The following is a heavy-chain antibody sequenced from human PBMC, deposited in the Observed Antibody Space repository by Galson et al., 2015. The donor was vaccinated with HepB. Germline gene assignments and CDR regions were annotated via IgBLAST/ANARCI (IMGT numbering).Heavy chain of an antibody. V-gene: IGHV3-30*02. J-gene: IGHJ4*02. D-gene: IGHD1-26*01. CDR1: GFAFRNYG. Sequence: SLRLSCAASGFAFRNYGVHWARQAPGKGLEWVAFIRDDGGNKHYGDSVKGRFTSSRDDSKNTVYLQMNSLRPEDTAMYYCAKDKGLSGSYLLFDNWGQGTLVTVSS. CDR2: IRDDGGNK. CDR3: AKDKGLSGSYLLFDN.